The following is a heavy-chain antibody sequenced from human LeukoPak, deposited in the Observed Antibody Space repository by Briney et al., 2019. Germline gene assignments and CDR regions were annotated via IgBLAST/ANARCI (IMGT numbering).Heavy chain of an antibody. J-gene: IGHJ4*02. CDR3: ARDANYRDRSGYPSPFDC. V-gene: IGHV4-39*02. CDR2: LSDRGSP. CDR1: GDTLSSSRFF. Sequence: PSDPLSLTCTVSGDTLSSSRFFWAWLRQPPGRGLECFAGLSDRGSPKYSPSFQSRVSIFTDTAKNQLSLNLRSVTAADTAVYYCARDANYRDRSGYPSPFDCWGQGILVTVSS. D-gene: IGHD6-19*01.